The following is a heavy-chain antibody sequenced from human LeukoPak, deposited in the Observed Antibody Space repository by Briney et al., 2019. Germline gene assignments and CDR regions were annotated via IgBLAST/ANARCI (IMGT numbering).Heavy chain of an antibody. CDR1: GGTFSSYA. V-gene: IGHV1-69*13. Sequence: SVKVSCKASGGTFSSYAISWVRQAPGQGLEWMGGIIPIFGTANYAQKFQGRVTITADESTSTAYMELSSLRSEDTAVYYCARDPHSIVRGVIKGVDQGSYWGQGTLVTVSS. CDR3: ARDPHSIVRGVIKGVDQGSY. D-gene: IGHD3-10*01. J-gene: IGHJ4*02. CDR2: IIPIFGTA.